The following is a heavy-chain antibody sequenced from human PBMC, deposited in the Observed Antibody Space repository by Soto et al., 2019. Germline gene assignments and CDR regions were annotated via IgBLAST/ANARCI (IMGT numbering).Heavy chain of an antibody. CDR1: GGSISSGGYS. J-gene: IGHJ6*02. Sequence: SETLSLTCAVSGGSISSGGYSWSWIRQPPGKGLEWIGYIYHSGSTYYDPSLKSRVTISVDRSENQFSLKLSSVTAADTAVYYCARAHYGDYGYGMDVWGQGTTVTVSS. V-gene: IGHV4-30-2*01. D-gene: IGHD4-17*01. CDR2: IYHSGST. CDR3: ARAHYGDYGYGMDV.